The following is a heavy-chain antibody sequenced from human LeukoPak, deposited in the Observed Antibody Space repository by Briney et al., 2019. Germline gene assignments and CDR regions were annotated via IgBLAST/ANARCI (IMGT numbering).Heavy chain of an antibody. CDR3: AGGYCSGGTCYDYYAMDV. V-gene: IGHV4-59*01. J-gene: IGHJ6*02. CDR2: IYYSGST. D-gene: IGHD2-15*01. CDR1: GGSISSYY. Sequence: PSETLYLTCTVSGGSISSYYWSWIRQPPGKGLEWIGYIYYSGSTNYNPSLKSRVTISVDTSKNQFSLRLTSVTAADTAVYYCAGGYCSGGTCYDYYAMDVWGQGTTVTVSS.